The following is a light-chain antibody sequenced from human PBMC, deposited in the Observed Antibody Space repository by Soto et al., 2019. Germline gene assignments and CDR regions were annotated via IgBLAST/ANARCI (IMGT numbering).Light chain of an antibody. J-gene: IGKJ1*01. Sequence: DIQMTQSPSSLAASVGDRVTITCRASQTISMYLNWYQQKAAKAPKLLIYAASTLQSGVPARFSGSGSGTEFTLTISSLQSEDFAVYYCQQYNNWPQTFGQGTKVDIK. CDR2: AAS. CDR3: QQYNNWPQT. V-gene: IGKV1-39*01. CDR1: QTISMY.